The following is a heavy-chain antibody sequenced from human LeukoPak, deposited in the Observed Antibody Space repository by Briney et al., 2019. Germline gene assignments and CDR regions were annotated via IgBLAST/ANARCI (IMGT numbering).Heavy chain of an antibody. CDR3: ARDSGFWLY. CDR2: VYSTGTT. V-gene: IGHV4-39*07. Sequence: SETLSLTCIASGDSITSGSFYWGWIRQTPGKGLEWIGNVYSTGTTSFNPSLKSRITMSVDTSKNQFSLNLASVTAADTAVYFCARDSGFWLYWGQGTLVTVST. J-gene: IGHJ4*02. D-gene: IGHD3-22*01. CDR1: GDSITSGSFY.